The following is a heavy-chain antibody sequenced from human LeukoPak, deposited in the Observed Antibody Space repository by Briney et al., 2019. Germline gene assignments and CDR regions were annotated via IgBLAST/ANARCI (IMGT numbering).Heavy chain of an antibody. Sequence: ASVTVSCKASGYTFTGYYMYWVRQARGQGLEWMGWINPNSGGTNYAQKFQGRVTMTRDTSISTAYMELSRLRSDDTAVYYCARVYVCSGGSCYGNWFDPWGQGTLVTVSS. V-gene: IGHV1-2*02. CDR3: ARVYVCSGGSCYGNWFDP. D-gene: IGHD2-15*01. CDR2: INPNSGGT. CDR1: GYTFTGYY. J-gene: IGHJ5*02.